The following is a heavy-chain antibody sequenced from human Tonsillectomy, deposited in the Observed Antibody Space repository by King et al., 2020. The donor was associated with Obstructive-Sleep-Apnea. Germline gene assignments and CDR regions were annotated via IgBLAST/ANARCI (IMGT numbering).Heavy chain of an antibody. CDR2: INHSGST. V-gene: IGHV4-34*01. D-gene: IGHD4-17*01. CDR3: ASLYGDYEDVFDI. J-gene: IGHJ3*02. Sequence: VQLQQWGAGLLKPSETLSLTCAVHGGSLSGYYWSWIRQSPGKGLEWIGKINHSGSTNYNPSLKSRVTISVDTSKNQFSLKVSSVTAADTAVYYCASLYGDYEDVFDIWGQGTMVTVSS. CDR1: GGSLSGYY.